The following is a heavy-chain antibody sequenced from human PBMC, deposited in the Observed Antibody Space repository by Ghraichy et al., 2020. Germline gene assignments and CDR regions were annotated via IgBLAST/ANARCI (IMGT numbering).Heavy chain of an antibody. D-gene: IGHD5/OR15-5a*01. V-gene: IGHV4-59*08. CDR2: ISNTGNT. CDR3: ARIYLYWYFDL. J-gene: IGHJ2*01. Sequence: ETLSLTCAVSGDSISDYYWSWIRQSPGKGLEYIGYISNTGNTNYNPSLKSRVTISVDTSKNHFSLKMSSVTAADTAVYYCARIYLYWYFDLWGRGTLVTVSX. CDR1: GDSISDYY.